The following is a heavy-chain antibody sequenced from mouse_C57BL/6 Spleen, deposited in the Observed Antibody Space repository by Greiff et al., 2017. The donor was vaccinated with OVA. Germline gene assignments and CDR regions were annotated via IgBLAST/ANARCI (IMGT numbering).Heavy chain of an antibody. CDR2: IDPSDSYT. J-gene: IGHJ3*01. Sequence: VQLQQPGAELVKPGASVKLSCKASGYTFTSYWMQWVKQRPGQGLEWIGEIDPSDSYTNYNQKFKGKATLTVDTSSSTAYMQLSSLTSEDSAVYYCARRAPGAYWGQGTLVTVSA. CDR3: ARRAPGAY. D-gene: IGHD1-3*01. CDR1: GYTFTSYW. V-gene: IGHV1-50*01.